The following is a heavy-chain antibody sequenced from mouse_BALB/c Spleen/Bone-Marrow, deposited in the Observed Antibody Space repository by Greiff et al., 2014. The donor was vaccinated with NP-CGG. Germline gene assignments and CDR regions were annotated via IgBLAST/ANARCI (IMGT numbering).Heavy chain of an antibody. V-gene: IGHV14-3*02. CDR1: GFNIKDTY. Sequence: EVQLQQSGAELVKPGASVKLSCTASGFNIKDTYMHWVKQRPEQGLEWIGRIDPASDYTQFDSKFQGKATITADTSSNTAYLQLSSLTSEDTADYYCATLTGTFDYWGQGTTLTVSS. CDR2: IDPASDYT. CDR3: ATLTGTFDY. J-gene: IGHJ2*01. D-gene: IGHD4-1*01.